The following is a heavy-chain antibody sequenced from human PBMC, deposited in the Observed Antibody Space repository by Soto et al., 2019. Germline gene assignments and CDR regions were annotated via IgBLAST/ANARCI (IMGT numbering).Heavy chain of an antibody. V-gene: IGHV1-69*01. Sequence: SVKVACKASGGTFSSYAISWVRQAPGQGLEWMGGIIPIFGTANYAQKFQGRVTITADESTSTAYMELSSLRSEDTAVYYCARDPVCTIFGVVLGMDVWGQGNTVTVPS. CDR2: IIPIFGTA. CDR1: GGTFSSYA. CDR3: ARDPVCTIFGVVLGMDV. D-gene: IGHD3-3*01. J-gene: IGHJ6*02.